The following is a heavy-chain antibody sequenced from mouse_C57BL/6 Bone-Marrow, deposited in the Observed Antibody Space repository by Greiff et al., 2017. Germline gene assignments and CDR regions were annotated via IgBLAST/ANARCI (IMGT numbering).Heavy chain of an antibody. J-gene: IGHJ4*01. CDR2: IDPETGGT. CDR3: TRSHYDYDGYAMDY. Sequence: VKLMESGAELVRPGASVTLSCKASGYTFTDYEMHWVKQTPVPGLEWIGAIDPETGGTAYNQKFKGKAILTADKSSSTAYMELRSLTSEDSAVYYCTRSHYDYDGYAMDYWGQGTSVTVSS. CDR1: GYTFTDYE. D-gene: IGHD2-4*01. V-gene: IGHV1-15*01.